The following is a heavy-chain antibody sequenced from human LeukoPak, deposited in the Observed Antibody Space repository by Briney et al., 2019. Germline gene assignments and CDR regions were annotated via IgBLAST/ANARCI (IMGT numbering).Heavy chain of an antibody. V-gene: IGHV3-15*01. CDR1: GFTFSNAW. J-gene: IGHJ4*02. Sequence: GGSLRLSCAASGFTFSNAWMSWVRQAPGKGLEWVGRIKSKTDVGTTDYAAPVKGRFTISRDDSKNTLYLQMNSLKTEDTAVYYCRVLWFGVTLGDYWGQGTLVTVSS. CDR2: IKSKTDVGTT. CDR3: RVLWFGVTLGDY. D-gene: IGHD3-10*01.